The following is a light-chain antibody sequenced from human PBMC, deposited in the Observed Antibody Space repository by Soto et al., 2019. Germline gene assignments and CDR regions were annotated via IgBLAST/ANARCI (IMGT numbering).Light chain of an antibody. CDR3: SSYTSSTTLV. CDR2: EVS. V-gene: IGLV2-14*01. CDR1: SSDVGGSNY. J-gene: IGLJ3*02. Sequence: QSALTQPASVSGSPGQLITISCTGTSSDVGGSNYVSWYQQHPGKAPKVMIYEVSDRPSGVPNRFSGSKSGNTASLTISGLQAEDEADYYCSSYTSSTTLVFGGGTKLTVL.